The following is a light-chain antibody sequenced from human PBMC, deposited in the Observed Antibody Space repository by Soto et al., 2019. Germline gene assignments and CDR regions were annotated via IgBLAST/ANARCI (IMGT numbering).Light chain of an antibody. V-gene: IGLV1-40*01. CDR2: RNI. Sequence: QSVLTQPPSVSGAPGQRVTISCTGSSSNIGAGYDVHWYQQLPGTAPKLLIYRNINRPSGVPDRFSGSKSGTSASLAITGLQAEDEADYYCQSYDSSLSTYVFGSGTKLTVL. CDR1: SSNIGAGYD. J-gene: IGLJ1*01. CDR3: QSYDSSLSTYV.